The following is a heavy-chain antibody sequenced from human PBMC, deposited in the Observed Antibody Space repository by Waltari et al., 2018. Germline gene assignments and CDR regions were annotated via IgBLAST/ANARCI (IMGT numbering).Heavy chain of an antibody. J-gene: IGHJ4*02. D-gene: IGHD6-19*01. CDR3: ARDNGWYAGFDY. Sequence: QVQLQESGPGRVKPSETLSLTCTVSGGSISSYYWSWIRQPAGKGLECIGRIYTRGRTNYKPSLKSQVTMSVDTSKNQCSLKLSSVTAADTAVYYWARDNGWYAGFDYWGQGTLVTVSS. V-gene: IGHV4-4*07. CDR2: IYTRGRT. CDR1: GGSISSYY.